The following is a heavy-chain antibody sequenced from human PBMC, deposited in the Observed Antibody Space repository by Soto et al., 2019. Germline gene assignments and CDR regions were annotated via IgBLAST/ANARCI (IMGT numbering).Heavy chain of an antibody. CDR3: AREKEGATVTNTWFDP. CDR2: INPSGGST. D-gene: IGHD4-17*01. Sequence: QVQLVQSGAEVKKPGASVKVSCKASGYTFTSYYMHWVRQAPGQGLEWMGIINPSGGSTSYAQKLQGRVTMTRDTSTRTVYMELSSLRSEDTAVYYCAREKEGATVTNTWFDPWGQGTLVTVSS. J-gene: IGHJ5*02. CDR1: GYTFTSYY. V-gene: IGHV1-46*01.